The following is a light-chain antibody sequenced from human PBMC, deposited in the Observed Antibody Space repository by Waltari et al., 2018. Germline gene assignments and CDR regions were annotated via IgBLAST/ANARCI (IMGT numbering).Light chain of an antibody. J-gene: IGKJ5*01. Sequence: VMTQSPATLSRSPGERATLSCSASQSITTNLAWYQHKPDQAPSILIYDASTSAASVPARFFGSGSGTAYFPIISSLQSDDFAVYYCQQYNRWPPLTFGQGTQLAIK. CDR1: QSITTN. V-gene: IGKV3-15*01. CDR3: QQYNRWPPLT. CDR2: DAS.